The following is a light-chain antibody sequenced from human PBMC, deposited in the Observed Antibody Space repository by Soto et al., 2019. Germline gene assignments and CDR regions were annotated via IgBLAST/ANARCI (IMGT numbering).Light chain of an antibody. CDR3: QQYYTPPRT. CDR1: QSVSSY. Sequence: EIVLTQSPATLSLSPGERATLSCRASQSVSSYLAWYQQKPGQAPRLLIYDASNRATGIPARFSGSGSGTDFTLTISSLQTEDVAVYYCQQYYTPPRTFGHGTKVEIK. CDR2: DAS. J-gene: IGKJ1*01. V-gene: IGKV3-11*01.